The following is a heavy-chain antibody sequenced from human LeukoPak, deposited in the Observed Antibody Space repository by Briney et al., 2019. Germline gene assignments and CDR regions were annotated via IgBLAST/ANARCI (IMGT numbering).Heavy chain of an antibody. CDR1: GGSISHYY. CDR3: ARGYYDSSGYLISYNWFDP. D-gene: IGHD3-22*01. Sequence: PSETLSLTCTVSGGSISHYYWSGIRQPPGKGLEWIGYIYYSGSTNYNPSLKSRVTISVDTSKNQFSLKLSSVTAADTAVYYCARGYYDSSGYLISYNWFDPWGQGTLVTVSS. CDR2: IYYSGST. V-gene: IGHV4-59*01. J-gene: IGHJ5*02.